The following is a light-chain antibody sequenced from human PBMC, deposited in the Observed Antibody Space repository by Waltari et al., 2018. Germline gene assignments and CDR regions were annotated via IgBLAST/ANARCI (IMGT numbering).Light chain of an antibody. CDR1: SSDVGGYNF. CDR2: DVT. CDR3: SSYTTSSTYV. Sequence: QSALTQPASVSGSPGQSLTIPCTGTSSDVGGYNFVSWYQQHPGKVPKLIIYDVTNRPSGVSNRFSGSKSGNTASLTISGLQAEDEADYYCSSYTTSSTYVFGTGTKVTVL. V-gene: IGLV2-14*03. J-gene: IGLJ1*01.